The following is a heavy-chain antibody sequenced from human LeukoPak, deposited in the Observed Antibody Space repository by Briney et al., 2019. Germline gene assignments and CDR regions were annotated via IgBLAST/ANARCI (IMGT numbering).Heavy chain of an antibody. D-gene: IGHD7-27*01. CDR1: GFTFSSYA. CDR3: AIDPNWGTHS. CDR2: ISGSGNST. Sequence: GGSLRLSCAASGFTFSSYAMGWVRRAPGKGLEWVSGISGSGNSTYYADSAKGRFTISRDNSKNALYLQMNSLRVEDTAVYYCAIDPNWGTHSWGQGVLVTVSS. V-gene: IGHV3-23*01. J-gene: IGHJ4*02.